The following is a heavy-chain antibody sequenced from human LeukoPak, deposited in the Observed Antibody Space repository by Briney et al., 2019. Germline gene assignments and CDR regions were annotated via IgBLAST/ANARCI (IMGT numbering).Heavy chain of an antibody. CDR1: GFTFSSYS. CDR3: ARAVQGHSYGPAVIDY. Sequence: GGSLRLSCAAYGFTFSSYSMKWVRQAPGKGLEWVSSISSSSSYIYYADSVKGRFTITRDNAKNTLYLQMNSLRAEDTAVYYCARAVQGHSYGPAVIDYWGQGTLVTVSS. CDR2: ISSSSSYI. D-gene: IGHD5-18*01. J-gene: IGHJ4*02. V-gene: IGHV3-21*01.